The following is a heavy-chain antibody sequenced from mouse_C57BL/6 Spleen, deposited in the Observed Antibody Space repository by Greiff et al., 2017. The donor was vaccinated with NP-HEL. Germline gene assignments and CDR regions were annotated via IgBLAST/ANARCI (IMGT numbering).Heavy chain of an antibody. CDR1: GYTFTSYW. Sequence: QVQLQQPGAELVKPGASVKLSCKASGYTFTSYWMHWVKQRPGQGLEWIGMIHPNSGSTNYNEKFKSKATLTVDKSSSTAYIQLSSLTSEDSAVYYCASYGSSYGFAYWGQGTLVTVSA. V-gene: IGHV1-64*01. D-gene: IGHD1-1*01. J-gene: IGHJ3*01. CDR3: ASYGSSYGFAY. CDR2: IHPNSGST.